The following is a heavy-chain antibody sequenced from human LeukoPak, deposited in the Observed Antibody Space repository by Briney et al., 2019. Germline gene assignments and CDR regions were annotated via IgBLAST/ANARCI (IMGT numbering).Heavy chain of an antibody. J-gene: IGHJ4*02. CDR3: ARVYSSGWSLPFEY. D-gene: IGHD6-19*01. V-gene: IGHV3-30-3*01. CDR2: MSYDGSNI. Sequence: GGSLRLSCAASGFTFSTYSMHWVRQAPGKGLEWVAVMSYDGSNIYYADSVKGRFTISRDNSKNTLYLQMSSLRAEDTAIYYCARVYSSGWSLPFEYWGQGTLVTVSS. CDR1: GFTFSTYS.